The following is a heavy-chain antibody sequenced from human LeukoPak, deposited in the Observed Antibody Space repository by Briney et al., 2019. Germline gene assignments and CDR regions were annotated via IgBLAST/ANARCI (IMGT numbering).Heavy chain of an antibody. J-gene: IGHJ4*02. CDR1: GFTFTNSD. CDR2: ISGSGHSI. CDR3: TRDFNWGDAA. V-gene: IGHV3-23*01. D-gene: IGHD7-27*01. Sequence: GGSLTLSCVVSGFTFTNSDMNWVRQPPGRGLEWVSVISGSGHSINYADSVKGRFTISRDTSKNTLYLQMNSLRAKDTALSYCTRDFNWGDAAWGQGTLVTVSS.